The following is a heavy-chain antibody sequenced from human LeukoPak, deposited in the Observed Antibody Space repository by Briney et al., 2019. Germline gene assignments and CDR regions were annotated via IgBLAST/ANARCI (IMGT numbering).Heavy chain of an antibody. CDR3: ARGNPLSIVGYDRHFDY. CDR1: GGTFSSYT. J-gene: IGHJ4*02. CDR2: IIPILGIA. Sequence: SVKVSCKASGGTFSSYTISWVRQAPGQGLEWMGRIIPILGIANYAQKFQGRVTITADKSTSTAYMELSSLRFEDTAVYYCARGNPLSIVGYDRHFDYWGQGTLVTVSS. D-gene: IGHD1-26*01. V-gene: IGHV1-69*02.